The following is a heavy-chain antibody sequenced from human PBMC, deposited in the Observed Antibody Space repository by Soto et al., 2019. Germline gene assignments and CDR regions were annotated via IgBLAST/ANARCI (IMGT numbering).Heavy chain of an antibody. V-gene: IGHV3-11*06. CDR3: ARDPSRRDGYNNYYYGMDV. CDR2: ISSSSSYT. CDR1: GFTFSDYY. J-gene: IGHJ6*02. D-gene: IGHD5-12*01. Sequence: PGGSLRLSCAASGFTFSDYYMSWIRQAPGKGLEWVSYISSSSSYTNYADSVKGRFTISRDNAKNSLYLQMNSLRAEDTAVYYCARDPSRRDGYNNYYYGMDVWGQGTTVTVSS.